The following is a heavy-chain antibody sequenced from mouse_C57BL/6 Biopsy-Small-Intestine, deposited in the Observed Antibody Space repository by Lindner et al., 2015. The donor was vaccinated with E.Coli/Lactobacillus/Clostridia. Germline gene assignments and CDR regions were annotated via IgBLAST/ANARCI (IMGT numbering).Heavy chain of an antibody. CDR2: ILPILGTT. V-gene: IGHV1-81*01. D-gene: IGHD1-1*01. CDR3: TKGVATYYYDSSGPNPFFYHGMDV. CDR1: GAILSRYG. J-gene: IGHJ1*01. Sequence: SVKVSCKASGAILSRYGFSWVRKAPGQGLEWMGGILPILGTTNYAQKFQGRLTFTADKSTSTVYMELSSLRSEDTAIYHCTKGVATYYYDSSGPNPFFYHGMDVWGQGTTVTVST.